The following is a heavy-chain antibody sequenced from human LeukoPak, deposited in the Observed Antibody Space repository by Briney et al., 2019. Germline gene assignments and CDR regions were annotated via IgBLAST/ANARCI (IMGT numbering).Heavy chain of an antibody. D-gene: IGHD3-10*01. CDR1: GGSLSGYY. CDR2: INHSGST. Sequence: PSETLSLTCAVYGGSLSGYYWCWIRQPPGKGLEWIGEINHSGSTNNNPSLKSRVTISVDPSKNQFSLKLIPVTAAVTVVYYCARGRAGSRYWGQGTLVTVSS. J-gene: IGHJ4*02. V-gene: IGHV4-34*01. CDR3: ARGRAGSRY.